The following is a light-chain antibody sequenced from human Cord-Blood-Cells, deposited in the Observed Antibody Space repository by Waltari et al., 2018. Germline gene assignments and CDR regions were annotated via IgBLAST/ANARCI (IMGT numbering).Light chain of an antibody. CDR2: WAS. J-gene: IGKJ4*01. Sequence: DIVMTQSPDSLAVPLGERATINCKSSQSVLYSSNNKNYLAWYQQKPGHPPKLLIYWASTRESGVPDRFSGSGSGTDFTLTISSLQAEDVAVYYCQQYYSTPLTFGGGTKVEIK. V-gene: IGKV4-1*01. CDR1: QSVLYSSNNKNY. CDR3: QQYYSTPLT.